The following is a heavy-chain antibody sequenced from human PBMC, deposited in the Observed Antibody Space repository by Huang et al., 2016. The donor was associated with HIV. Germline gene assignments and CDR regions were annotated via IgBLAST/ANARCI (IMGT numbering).Heavy chain of an antibody. V-gene: IGHV4-34*01. Sequence: QVQLQQWGAGLLKPSETLSLTCAVYGGSFSGYYWSWIRQPPGKGLECIGEINHSGSTNYNPSLESRVTISVDTSKTKFSLKLNSVTAADTAVYYCARGPDYYDSSGREAFDIWGQGTMVTVSS. CDR2: INHSGST. J-gene: IGHJ3*02. CDR1: GGSFSGYY. D-gene: IGHD3-22*01. CDR3: ARGPDYYDSSGREAFDI.